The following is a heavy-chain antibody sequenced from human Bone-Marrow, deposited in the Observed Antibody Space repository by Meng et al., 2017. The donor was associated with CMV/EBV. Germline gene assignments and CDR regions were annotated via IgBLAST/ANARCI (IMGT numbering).Heavy chain of an antibody. V-gene: IGHV3-53*01. CDR2: IYSGGST. J-gene: IGHJ4*02. Sequence: GESLKISCTASGFTFGDYAMSWVRQAPGKGLEWVSLIYSGGSTYYADSVRGRFTISRDNSKNTVYLQMNSLRAEDTAVYYCARVAWGYFDYWGQGTLVTVSS. D-gene: IGHD7-27*01. CDR1: GFTFGDYA. CDR3: ARVAWGYFDY.